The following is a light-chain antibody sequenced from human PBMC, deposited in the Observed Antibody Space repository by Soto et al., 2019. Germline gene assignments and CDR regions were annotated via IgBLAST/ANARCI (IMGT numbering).Light chain of an antibody. CDR2: DAS. Sequence: DTVLTQSPSTLSSSPLYRATISFSASQSVGTYLALYQHKRGQTPRLLIYDASDRATGVPARFTGSGSGTAFTLSITSLEAEDFAVYYCQKRNSWPITFGGGTKVDIK. J-gene: IGKJ4*01. CDR1: QSVGTY. CDR3: QKRNSWPIT. V-gene: IGKV3-11*01.